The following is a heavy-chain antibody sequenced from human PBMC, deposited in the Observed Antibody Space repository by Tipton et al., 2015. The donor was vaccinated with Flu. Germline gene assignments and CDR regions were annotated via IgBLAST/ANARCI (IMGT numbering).Heavy chain of an antibody. Sequence: SLRLSCAASGFTFDDYAMHWVRQAPGKGLEWVSGISWNSGSIGYADSVKGRFTISSDNAKNSLYLQMNSLRAEDTALYYCAKDTFPTYYYYGMDVWGQGTTVTVSS. CDR1: GFTFDDYA. J-gene: IGHJ6*02. CDR2: ISWNSGSI. V-gene: IGHV3-9*01. CDR3: AKDTFPTYYYYGMDV.